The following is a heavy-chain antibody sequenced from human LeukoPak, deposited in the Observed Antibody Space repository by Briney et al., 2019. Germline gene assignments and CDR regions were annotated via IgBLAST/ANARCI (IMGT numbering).Heavy chain of an antibody. V-gene: IGHV3-48*03. CDR3: ASRDYYYYGMDV. J-gene: IGHJ6*02. CDR2: ISSSGSTI. CDR1: GFTLSGYE. Sequence: SGGSLRLSCAASGFTLSGYEVNWVRQAPGKGLEWVSYISSSGSTIYYADSVKGRFTISRDNAKNSLYLQMNSLRAEDTAVYYCASRDYYYYGMDVWGQGTTVTVSS.